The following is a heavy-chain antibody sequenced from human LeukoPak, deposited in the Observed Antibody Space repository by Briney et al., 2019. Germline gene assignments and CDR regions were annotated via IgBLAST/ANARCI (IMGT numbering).Heavy chain of an antibody. V-gene: IGHV3-23*01. J-gene: IGHJ6*02. Sequence: GGSLRLSCAASGFTLSNHAMSWVRQTPGKGLEWVSGISGSGGSTYYADSVRGRFTISRDNSKNTLHLQMNSLRAEDTAVYYCAKSSSSWTPYCGMDVWGQGTTVTVSS. CDR1: GFTLSNHA. CDR2: ISGSGGST. D-gene: IGHD6-13*01. CDR3: AKSSSSWTPYCGMDV.